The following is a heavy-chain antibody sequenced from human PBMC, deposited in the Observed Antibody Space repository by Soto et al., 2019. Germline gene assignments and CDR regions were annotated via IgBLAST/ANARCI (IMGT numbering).Heavy chain of an antibody. Sequence: PGESLKISCKGSGYSFTSYWIGWVRQMPGKGLEWMGIIYPGDSDTRYSPSFQGQVTISADKSISTAYLQWSSLKASDTAMYCCARLDDFWSGYYNLPHNWFDPWGQGTLVTVSS. CDR3: ARLDDFWSGYYNLPHNWFDP. V-gene: IGHV5-51*01. J-gene: IGHJ5*02. CDR2: IYPGDSDT. D-gene: IGHD3-3*01. CDR1: GYSFTSYW.